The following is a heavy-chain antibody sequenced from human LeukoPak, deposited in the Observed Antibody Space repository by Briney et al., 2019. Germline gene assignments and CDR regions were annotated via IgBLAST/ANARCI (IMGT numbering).Heavy chain of an antibody. Sequence: PSETLSLTCAVSGGSISSGGYSWSWIRQPPGKGLEWIGYIYHSGSTYYNPSLKSRVTISVDRSKNQFSLKLSSVTAADRAVYYCAGSYSGWFDPWGQGTLVTVSS. J-gene: IGHJ5*02. V-gene: IGHV4-30-2*01. CDR1: GGSISSGGYS. D-gene: IGHD1-26*01. CDR3: AGSYSGWFDP. CDR2: IYHSGST.